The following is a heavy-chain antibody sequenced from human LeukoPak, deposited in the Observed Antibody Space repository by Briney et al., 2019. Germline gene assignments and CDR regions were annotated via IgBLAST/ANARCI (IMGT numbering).Heavy chain of an antibody. CDR1: GGSFSGYY. Sequence: SETLSLTCAVYGGSFSGYYWSWIRQPPGKGLEWIGEINHSGSTNYNPSLKSRVTISVDTSKNQFSLKLSSVTAADTAVYYCARATTRWLAKYYFDYWGQGTLVTVSS. J-gene: IGHJ4*02. V-gene: IGHV4-34*01. D-gene: IGHD6-19*01. CDR3: ARATTRWLAKYYFDY. CDR2: INHSGST.